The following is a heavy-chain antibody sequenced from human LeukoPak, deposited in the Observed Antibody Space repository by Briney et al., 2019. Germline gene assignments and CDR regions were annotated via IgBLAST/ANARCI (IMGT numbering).Heavy chain of an antibody. Sequence: GGSLRLSCAASGFTLSNSGMHWVRQAPVKGLEWVAVIWSDGSTKDYADSVKGRFTISRDNSKNTLYLQMNSPRAEDTAVYYCAKDSPYYYYGMDVWGQGTTVTVSS. CDR3: AKDSPYYYYGMDV. J-gene: IGHJ6*02. V-gene: IGHV3-33*06. CDR1: GFTLSNSG. CDR2: IWSDGSTK.